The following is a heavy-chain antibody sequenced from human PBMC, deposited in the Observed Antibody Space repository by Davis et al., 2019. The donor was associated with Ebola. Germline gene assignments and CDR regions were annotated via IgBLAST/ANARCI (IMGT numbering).Heavy chain of an antibody. Sequence: GESLKISCAASGFTFSGSAMHWVRQASGKGLEWVGRIRSKANSYATAYAASVKGRFTIFRDDSKNTAYLQMNSLKTEDTAVYYCTLTVTTIDYWGQGTLVTVSS. CDR2: IRSKANSYAT. V-gene: IGHV3-73*01. D-gene: IGHD4-17*01. CDR3: TLTVTTIDY. J-gene: IGHJ4*02. CDR1: GFTFSGSA.